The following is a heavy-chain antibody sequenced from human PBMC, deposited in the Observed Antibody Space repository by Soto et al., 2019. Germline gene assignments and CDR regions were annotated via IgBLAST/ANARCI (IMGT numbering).Heavy chain of an antibody. J-gene: IGHJ6*02. CDR2: IIPIFGTA. CDR3: ARSSDFWSGPILYYYYGMDV. V-gene: IGHV1-69*13. CDR1: GGTFSSYA. D-gene: IGHD3-3*01. Sequence: ASVKVSCKASGGTFSSYAISWVRQAPGQGLEWMGGIIPIFGTANYAQKFQGRVTITADESTSTAYMELSSLRSEDTAVYYCARSSDFWSGPILYYYYGMDVWGQGTTVTVSS.